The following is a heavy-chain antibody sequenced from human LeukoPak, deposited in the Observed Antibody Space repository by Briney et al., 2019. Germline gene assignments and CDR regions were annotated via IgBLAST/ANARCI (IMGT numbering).Heavy chain of an antibody. CDR3: AKRGVVIRVILVGFHKEANYFDS. D-gene: IGHD3-22*01. CDR1: GITLSNYG. J-gene: IGHJ4*02. Sequence: GGSLRLSCRVSGITLSNYGMSWVRQAPGKGLEWVAGIRGSGGSTNYADSVKGRFTISRDNPKNILYLQMNSLRAEDTAVYFCAKRGVVIRVILVGFHKEANYFDSWGQGALVTVSS. CDR2: IRGSGGST. V-gene: IGHV3-23*01.